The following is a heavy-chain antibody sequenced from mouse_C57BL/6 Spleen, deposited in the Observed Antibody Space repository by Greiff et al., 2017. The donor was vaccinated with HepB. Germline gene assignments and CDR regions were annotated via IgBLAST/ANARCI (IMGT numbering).Heavy chain of an antibody. D-gene: IGHD2-4*01. CDR2: IDPGDGDT. V-gene: IGHV1-80*01. J-gene: IGHJ3*01. CDR1: GYAFSSYW. CDR3: ARSPYDYDGAWFAY. Sequence: LVESGAELVKPGASVKISCKASGYAFSSYWMNWVKQRPGKGLEWIGQIDPGDGDTNYNGKFKGKATLTADKSSSTAYMQLSSLTSEDSAVYFCARSPYDYDGAWFAYWGQGTLVTVSA.